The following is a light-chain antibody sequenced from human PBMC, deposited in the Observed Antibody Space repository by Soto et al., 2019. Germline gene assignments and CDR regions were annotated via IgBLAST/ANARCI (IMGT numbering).Light chain of an antibody. Sequence: QSVLTQPPSVSGAPGQRVTISCTGSSSNIGAGYDVHWYQQLPGTAPKLLIYGNNNRPSGVPDRFSGSKSGTSASLAITGLRAEDEAEFYCQSYDSSLSLYVFGTGTKVTVL. CDR2: GNN. CDR1: SSNIGAGYD. CDR3: QSYDSSLSLYV. V-gene: IGLV1-40*01. J-gene: IGLJ1*01.